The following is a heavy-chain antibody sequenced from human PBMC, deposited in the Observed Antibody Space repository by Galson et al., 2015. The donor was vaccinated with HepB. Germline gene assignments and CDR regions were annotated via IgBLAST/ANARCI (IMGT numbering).Heavy chain of an antibody. D-gene: IGHD3-10*01. CDR2: IYPGNSDT. V-gene: IGHV5-51*01. CDR1: GYSFTSYW. J-gene: IGHJ6*02. Sequence: QSGAEVKKPGESLKISCKGSGYSFTSYWIGWVRQMPGKGLEWMGIIYPGNSDTRYSPSFQGQVTISADKSISTAYLQWSSLKASDTAMYYCAILPPPRGVINYYYYGMDVWGQGTTVTVSS. CDR3: AILPPPRGVINYYYYGMDV.